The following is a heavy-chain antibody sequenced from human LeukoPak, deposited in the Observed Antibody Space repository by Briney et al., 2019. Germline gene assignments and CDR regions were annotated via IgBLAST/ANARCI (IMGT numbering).Heavy chain of an antibody. D-gene: IGHD1/OR15-1a*01. V-gene: IGHV3-74*01. Sequence: GGSLRLSCAASGFTFSSYWMHWVRQAPGKGLVWVSSINSDGSSTSYADSVKGRFTISRDNAKNTLYLQMNSLRAEDTAVYYCARGSDEQEGGYWGQGTLVTVSS. J-gene: IGHJ4*02. CDR2: INSDGSST. CDR3: ARGSDEQEGGY. CDR1: GFTFSSYW.